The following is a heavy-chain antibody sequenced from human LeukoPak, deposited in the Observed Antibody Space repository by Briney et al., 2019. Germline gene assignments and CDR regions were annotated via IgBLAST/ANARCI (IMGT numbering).Heavy chain of an antibody. CDR3: ARDGGLSSNWYFDL. Sequence: GGTLRLSCAASGFTFSSYGMSWVRQAPGKGLEWVSAISGSGGSTYYADSVKGRFTISRDNAKNSLYLQMNSLRAEDTAVYYCARDGGLSSNWYFDLWGRGTLVTVSS. CDR2: ISGSGGST. J-gene: IGHJ2*01. V-gene: IGHV3-23*01. CDR1: GFTFSSYG. D-gene: IGHD2-15*01.